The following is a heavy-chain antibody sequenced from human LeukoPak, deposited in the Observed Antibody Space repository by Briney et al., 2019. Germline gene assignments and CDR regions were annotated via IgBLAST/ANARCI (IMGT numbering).Heavy chain of an antibody. CDR3: ASYYDPYYFDY. Sequence: SSETLSLTCTVSGYSISSGYYWGWIRQPPGKGLEWIGYIYYSGSTYYNPSLKSRVTISVDTSKNQFSLKLSSATAADTAVYYCASYYDPYYFDYWGQGTLVTVSS. CDR1: GYSISSGYY. CDR2: IYYSGST. V-gene: IGHV4-38-2*02. D-gene: IGHD1-26*01. J-gene: IGHJ4*02.